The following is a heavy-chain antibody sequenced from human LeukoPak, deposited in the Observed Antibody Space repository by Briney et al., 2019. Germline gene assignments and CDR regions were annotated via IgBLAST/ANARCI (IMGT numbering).Heavy chain of an antibody. CDR2: INPNSGGT. CDR1: GYTFTGYY. D-gene: IGHD5-24*01. V-gene: IGHV1-2*02. J-gene: IGHJ4*02. CDR3: AGVEMATITTLFDY. Sequence: ASVKVSCKASGYTFTGYYMHWVRQAPGQGLEWMGWINPNSGGTNYAQKFQGRVTMTRDTSISTAYMELSRLRSDDTAVYYCAGVEMATITTLFDYWGQGTLVTVSS.